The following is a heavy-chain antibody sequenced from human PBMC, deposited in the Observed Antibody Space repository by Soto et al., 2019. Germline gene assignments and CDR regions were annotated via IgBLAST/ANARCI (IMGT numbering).Heavy chain of an antibody. Sequence: GRVACKGSLYPFTSESMQWVRQAPGQRLEWMGWINAGNGNTKYSQNFQGRVTITSDTSASTAYMELSSLRSEDTAVYYCARTDLPFGELIYGMDVWGQGTTVTVSS. D-gene: IGHD3-10*01. V-gene: IGHV1-3*01. CDR3: ARTDLPFGELIYGMDV. CDR1: LYPFTSES. J-gene: IGHJ6*02. CDR2: INAGNGNT.